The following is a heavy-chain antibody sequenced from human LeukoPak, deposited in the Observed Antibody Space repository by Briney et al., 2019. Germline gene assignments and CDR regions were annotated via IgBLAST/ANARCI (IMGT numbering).Heavy chain of an antibody. CDR2: IYYSGST. V-gene: IGHV4-61*08. D-gene: IGHD3-10*01. CDR3: ARDKGGRLLWFGELFGWFDP. J-gene: IGHJ5*02. Sequence: ETLSLTCTVSGGSISSGAYYWSWIRQHPGKGLEWIGYIYYSGSTNYNPSLKSRVTISVDTSKNQFSLKLSSVTAADTAVYYCARDKGGRLLWFGELFGWFDPWGQGTLVTVSS. CDR1: GGSISSGAYY.